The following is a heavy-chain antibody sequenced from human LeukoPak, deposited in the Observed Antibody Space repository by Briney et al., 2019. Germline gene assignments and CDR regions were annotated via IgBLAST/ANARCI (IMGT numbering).Heavy chain of an antibody. J-gene: IGHJ1*01. Sequence: GGSLRLSCAASEFTFSSYNMNWVRQAPGKGLEWVSSISSSSKYIYYADSVKGRFTISRDNAKNSLYLQMNSLRAEDTAVYYCATYMSGWPEYFQHWGQGTLVTVSS. D-gene: IGHD6-19*01. V-gene: IGHV3-21*01. CDR2: ISSSSKYI. CDR1: EFTFSSYN. CDR3: ATYMSGWPEYFQH.